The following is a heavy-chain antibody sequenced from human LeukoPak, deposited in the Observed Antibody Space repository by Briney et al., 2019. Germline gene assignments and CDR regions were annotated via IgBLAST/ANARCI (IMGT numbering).Heavy chain of an antibody. CDR3: TRDLHV. V-gene: IGHV3-74*01. J-gene: IGHJ4*02. CDR2: ISTDGTYT. Sequence: GGSLRLSCAASGFTFSTSWMHSVRQAPGKGLVWVSRISTDGTYTSSPDSVKGRFTTSRYNAKKTLYLQRSSLRAEDTAVYDGTRDLHVWGQGALVTVSS. CDR1: GFTFSTSW.